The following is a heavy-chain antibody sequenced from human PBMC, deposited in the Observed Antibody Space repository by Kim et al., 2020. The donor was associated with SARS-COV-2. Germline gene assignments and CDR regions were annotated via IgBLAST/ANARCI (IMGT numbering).Heavy chain of an antibody. V-gene: IGHV4-61*01. J-gene: IGHJ5*02. CDR1: GDSVSSGNYY. CDR2: IYYTGST. CDR3: ARVSRKYEYSSSSPWLDP. Sequence: SQTLSLTCTVSGDSVSSGNYYWSWIRQPPGKGLEWIGSIYYTGSTNYNPSLKSRVTISVDTSKNQFSLKLDSVTAADTAVFYCARVSRKYEYSSSSPWLDPWGQGTLVTVSS. D-gene: IGHD6-13*01.